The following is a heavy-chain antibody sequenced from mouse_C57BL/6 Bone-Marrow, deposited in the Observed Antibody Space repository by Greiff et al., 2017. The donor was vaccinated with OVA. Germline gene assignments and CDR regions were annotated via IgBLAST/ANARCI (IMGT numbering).Heavy chain of an antibody. V-gene: IGHV1-4*01. J-gene: IGHJ3*01. CDR3: ARWGYERAY. CDR2: INPSSGYT. Sequence: QVQLQQSGAELVRPGASVKMSCKASGYTFTSYTMHWVNQRPGQGLEWIGYINPSSGYTKYNQKFKNKATLTADKSSSTAYMQLSSLTSEDSAVYYCARWGYERAYWGQGTRITVSA. CDR1: GYTFTSYT. D-gene: IGHD2-10*02.